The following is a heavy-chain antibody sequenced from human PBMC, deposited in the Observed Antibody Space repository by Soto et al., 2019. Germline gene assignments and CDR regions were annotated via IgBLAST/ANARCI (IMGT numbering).Heavy chain of an antibody. CDR3: AKNNRYCSSTNCFVFDY. Sequence: PGGSLRLSCAASGFTFSGYWMSWVGQAPGRGLEWVANIKQDGSEKYYVDSVKGRFTISRDNAKNSLYLLMNSLRAEDTAVYYCAKNNRYCSSTNCFVFDYWGQGTLVTVSS. J-gene: IGHJ4*02. D-gene: IGHD2-2*01. CDR2: IKQDGSEK. V-gene: IGHV3-7*01. CDR1: GFTFSGYW.